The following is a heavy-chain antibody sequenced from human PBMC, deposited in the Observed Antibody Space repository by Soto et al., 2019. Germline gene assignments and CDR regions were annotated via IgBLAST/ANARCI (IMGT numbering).Heavy chain of an antibody. V-gene: IGHV3-48*01. CDR1: GFTFSSYS. J-gene: IGHJ5*02. CDR2: ISSSSSTI. CDR3: ARHPEPIAQIGWFDP. Sequence: EVRLVESGGGLVQPGGSLRLSCAASGFTFSSYSMNWVRQAPGKGLEWVSYISSSSSTIYYADSVKGRFTISRDNAKNSLYLQMNSLRAEDTAVYYCARHPEPIAQIGWFDPWGQGTLVTVSS. D-gene: IGHD6-13*01.